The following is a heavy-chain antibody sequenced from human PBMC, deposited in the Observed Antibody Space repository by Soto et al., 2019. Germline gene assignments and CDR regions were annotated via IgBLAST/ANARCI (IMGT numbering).Heavy chain of an antibody. J-gene: IGHJ6*02. CDR2: IYPDDSDT. CDR3: VRQGGTGWQRYYGMDV. Sequence: GESLKISCKASGYSFPNYWIAWVRQMPGKGLEWMGIIYPDDSDTRYSPSFQGQVTISADKSITTAYLQWSSLKASDTAIYYCVRQGGTGWQRYYGMDVWGQGTTVTVSS. D-gene: IGHD6-19*01. V-gene: IGHV5-51*01. CDR1: GYSFPNYW.